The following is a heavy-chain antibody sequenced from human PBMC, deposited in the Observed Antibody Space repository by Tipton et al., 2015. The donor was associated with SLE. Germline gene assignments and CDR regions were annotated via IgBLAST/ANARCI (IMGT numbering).Heavy chain of an antibody. CDR2: IYYSGST. D-gene: IGHD4-11*01. CDR1: GDSISSTNSY. J-gene: IGHJ1*01. CDR3: ARCYSNYEYFQH. Sequence: TLSLTCTVSGDSISSTNSYWAWIRQPPGKGPEWIGYIYYSGSTYYNPSLKSRVTISVDTSKNQFSLKLSSVTAADTAVYYCARCYSNYEYFQHWGQGTLVTVSS. V-gene: IGHV4-39*07.